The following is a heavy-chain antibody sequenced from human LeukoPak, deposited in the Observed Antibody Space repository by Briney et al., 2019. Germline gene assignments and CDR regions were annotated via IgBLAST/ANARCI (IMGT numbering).Heavy chain of an antibody. CDR3: ARVSGGGYSYDTSGYYPDY. CDR1: GYTHTGYY. V-gene: IGHV1-2*02. CDR2: LHPNSGDS. D-gene: IGHD3-22*01. Sequence: ASVNVSCKSCGYTHTGYYLHCVRQPPGQALEWMGWLHPNSGDSFYTQVFRGSDTMTRHMYINSAYVAVSGQRSHDTRLYYCARVSGGGYSYDTSGYYPDYWGQGTLVTVSS. J-gene: IGHJ4*02.